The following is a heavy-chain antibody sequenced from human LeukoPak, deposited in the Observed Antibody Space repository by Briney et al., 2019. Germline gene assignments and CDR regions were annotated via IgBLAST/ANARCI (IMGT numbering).Heavy chain of an antibody. CDR3: ARRPEYSSSWYYFDY. V-gene: IGHV4-39*07. D-gene: IGHD6-13*01. CDR1: GGSISSSSYY. Sequence: SETLSLTCTVSGGSISSSSYYWGWIRQPPGKGLEWIGSIYYSGSTYYNPSLKSRVTISVDTSKNQFSLKLSSVTAADTAVYYCARRPEYSSSWYYFDYWGQGTLVTVSS. CDR2: IYYSGST. J-gene: IGHJ4*02.